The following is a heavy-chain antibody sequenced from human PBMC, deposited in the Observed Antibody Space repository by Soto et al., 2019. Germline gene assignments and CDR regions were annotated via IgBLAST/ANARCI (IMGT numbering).Heavy chain of an antibody. Sequence: QGPLVQSGAEVGKPGASVKVSCKASGYTFTSYGITWVRQAPGQGLEWMGWISPFSGNTKYAEKFKDRVTLTPDTSTSTAYMELRSLRSADTAVYYCARANDYGGNFWYFDLWGRGTLVSVSS. CDR3: ARANDYGGNFWYFDL. V-gene: IGHV1-18*04. CDR2: ISPFSGNT. CDR1: GYTFTSYG. J-gene: IGHJ2*01. D-gene: IGHD4-17*01.